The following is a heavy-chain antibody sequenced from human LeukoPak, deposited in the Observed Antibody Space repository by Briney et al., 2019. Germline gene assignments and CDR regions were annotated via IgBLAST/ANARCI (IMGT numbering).Heavy chain of an antibody. J-gene: IGHJ4*02. D-gene: IGHD3-9*01. V-gene: IGHV1-69*13. CDR1: GCTFSSYA. CDR3: ARVDAYYDSLPGYPI. CDR2: IIPIFGTA. Sequence: SVKLSCKASGCTFSSYAISWVRQAPGQGLEWMGGIIPIFGTANYAEKFQGRVTITADESTSTAYLELNSLRSEDTAVYYCARVDAYYDSLPGYPIWGQRTLVSVSS.